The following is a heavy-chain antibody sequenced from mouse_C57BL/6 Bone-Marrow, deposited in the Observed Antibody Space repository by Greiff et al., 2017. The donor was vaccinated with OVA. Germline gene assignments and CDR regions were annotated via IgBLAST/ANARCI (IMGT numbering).Heavy chain of an antibody. V-gene: IGHV14-3*01. CDR3: ARWDYGSSPYFDY. Sequence: VQLKQSVAELVRPGASVKLSCTASGFNIKNTYMHWVKQRPEQGLEWIGRIDPANGNTKYAPKFQGKATITADTSSNTAYLQLSSLTSEDTAIYYGARWDYGSSPYFDYWGQGTTLTVSS. CDR1: GFNIKNTY. D-gene: IGHD1-1*01. J-gene: IGHJ2*01. CDR2: IDPANGNT.